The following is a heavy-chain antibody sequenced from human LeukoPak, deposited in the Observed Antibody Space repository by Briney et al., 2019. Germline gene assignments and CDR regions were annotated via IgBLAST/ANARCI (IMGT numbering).Heavy chain of an antibody. D-gene: IGHD3-3*01. CDR3: ARGVFLEWVLGYMDV. V-gene: IGHV1-18*01. J-gene: IGHJ6*03. CDR2: VNTYNGNT. Sequence: ASVKVSCKASGYTFTSYGISWVRQAPGQGLEWMGWVNTYNGNTNLAQKLQGRVTMTADTSTSTAYMELRSLISDDTAVYYCARGVFLEWVLGYMDVWGEGTTVTVSS. CDR1: GYTFTSYG.